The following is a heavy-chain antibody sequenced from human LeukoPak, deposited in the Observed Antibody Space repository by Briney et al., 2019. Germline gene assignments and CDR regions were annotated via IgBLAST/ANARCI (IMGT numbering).Heavy chain of an antibody. CDR3: ARVESGVWSGYYKGWFDP. CDR1: GGSISSYY. CDR2: IYTSGST. J-gene: IGHJ5*02. D-gene: IGHD3-3*01. Sequence: PSETLSLTCTASGGSISSYYWSWIRQPAGKGLEWIGRIYTSGSTNYNPSLKSRVTMSVDTSKNQFSLKLSSVTAADTAVYYCARVESGVWSGYYKGWFDPWGQGTLVTVSS. V-gene: IGHV4-4*07.